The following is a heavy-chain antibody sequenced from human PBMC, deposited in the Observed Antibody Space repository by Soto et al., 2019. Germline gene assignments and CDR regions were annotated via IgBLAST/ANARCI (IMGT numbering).Heavy chain of an antibody. D-gene: IGHD6-13*01. CDR2: THHSRGT. CDR1: GDSIIGTHW. CDR3: ARYSAASGTYYFDY. V-gene: IGHV4-4*02. J-gene: IGHJ4*01. Sequence: SETLSLTCAVSGDSIIGTHWWIWVRRPPGKGLEFIGETHHSRGTNYNPSLRSRVTMSLDKSKNQLSLILYSVTAADTGVYYCARYSAASGTYYFDYWGQGTLVTVSS.